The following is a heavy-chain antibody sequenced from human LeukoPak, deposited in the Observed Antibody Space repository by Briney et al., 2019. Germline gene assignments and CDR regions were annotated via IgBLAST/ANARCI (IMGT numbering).Heavy chain of an antibody. D-gene: IGHD3-22*01. CDR3: ARHQRDSGTSGYYAPHFDH. V-gene: IGHV3-7*01. Sequence: GGSLRLSCAASGFTFSHYWMSWVRQSPVKGLEWVANIKQDGSETYYLDSVKGRFTISRDNAKNSVSLQMHSLRAEDTALYYCARHQRDSGTSGYYAPHFDHWGPGALVTVSS. CDR1: GFTFSHYW. CDR2: IKQDGSET. J-gene: IGHJ4*02.